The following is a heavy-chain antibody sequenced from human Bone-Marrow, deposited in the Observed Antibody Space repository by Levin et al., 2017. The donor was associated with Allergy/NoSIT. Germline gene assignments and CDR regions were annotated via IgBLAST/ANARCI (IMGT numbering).Heavy chain of an antibody. Sequence: HSGGSLRLSCAASGFTFSSYWMHWVRQAPGKGLMWVSHINSDGSSTSYADSVKGRFTISRDNAKNTLYLQMNSLRAEDTAVYYCTRDKDVVVTAIHYDAFDIWGQGTMVTVSS. CDR2: INSDGSST. J-gene: IGHJ3*02. CDR1: GFTFSSYW. V-gene: IGHV3-74*01. CDR3: TRDKDVVVTAIHYDAFDI. D-gene: IGHD2-21*02.